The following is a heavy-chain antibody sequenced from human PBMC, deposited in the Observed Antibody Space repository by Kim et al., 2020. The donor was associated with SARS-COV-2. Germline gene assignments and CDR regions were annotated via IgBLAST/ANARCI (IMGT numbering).Heavy chain of an antibody. Sequence: GESLKISCKGSGYSFTSYWIGWVRQMPGKGLEWMGIIYPGDSDTRYSPSFQGQVTISADKSNSTAYVQWSSLKASDPGMYYCAFPSGDNYGAGAFDIWGQGTMVTVSS. V-gene: IGHV5-51*01. D-gene: IGHD5-12*01. J-gene: IGHJ3*02. CDR2: IYPGDSDT. CDR3: AFPSGDNYGAGAFDI. CDR1: GYSFTSYW.